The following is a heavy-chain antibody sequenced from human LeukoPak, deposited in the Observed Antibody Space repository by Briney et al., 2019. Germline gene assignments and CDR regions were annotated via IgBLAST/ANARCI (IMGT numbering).Heavy chain of an antibody. CDR1: GFTFNIYT. V-gene: IGHV3-30-3*01. CDR2: ISYQGSNK. Sequence: GRSLRLSCAASGFTFNIYTMHWVRQAPGRGLEWVALISYQGSNKYYTYSVKGRFTISRDNSENTLYLQMNSLRAEDTAVYYCASGVNYFDYWGQGTLVTVSS. D-gene: IGHD3-3*01. CDR3: ASGVNYFDY. J-gene: IGHJ4*02.